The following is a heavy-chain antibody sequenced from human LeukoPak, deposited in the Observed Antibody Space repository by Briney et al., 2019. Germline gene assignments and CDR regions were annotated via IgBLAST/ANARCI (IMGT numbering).Heavy chain of an antibody. D-gene: IGHD6-19*01. V-gene: IGHV3-13*01. CDR2: IGIRGDT. J-gene: IGHJ4*02. CDR3: SRGGIQVSGIDEFDY. Sequence: GGSLRHFCAAPGFTFIDYDMHWVRQHIGKGLQWVSAIGIRGDTHYSGSVKGRFTISRDNAESSLYLQMNSLRAEDTAVYYCSRGGIQVSGIDEFDYWGQGTLVTVSS. CDR1: GFTFIDYD.